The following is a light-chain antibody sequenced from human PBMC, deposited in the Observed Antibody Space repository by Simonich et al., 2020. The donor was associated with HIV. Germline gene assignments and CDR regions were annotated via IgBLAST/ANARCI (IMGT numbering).Light chain of an antibody. CDR2: EGN. Sequence: QSALAQPASVSGSPGQSITISCTGTSSDVGGYNYVSWYQQHPGKAPKLMIYEGNKRPSGVSNRFSGSISGNTASLTISGLQAEDEANYYCCSYAGSTTFWVFGGGTTLTVL. V-gene: IGLV2-23*01. CDR1: SSDVGGYNY. CDR3: CSYAGSTTFWV. J-gene: IGLJ3*02.